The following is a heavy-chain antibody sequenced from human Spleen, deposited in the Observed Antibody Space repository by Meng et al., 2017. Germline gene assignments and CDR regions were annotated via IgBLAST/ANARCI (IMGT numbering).Heavy chain of an antibody. CDR3: ARHRSSSWSDY. V-gene: IGHV7-4-1*02. CDR1: GYIFTTYG. D-gene: IGHD6-13*01. CDR2: INTDTGNP. J-gene: IGHJ4*02. Sequence: QGQLVQSWSELKKPGASVKVSCKASGYIFTTYGMNWVRQAPGQGLEWMGWINTDTGNPTYAQGFTGRFVFSLDTSVSTAYLQISSLKAEDTAVYYCARHRSSSWSDYWGQGTLVTVSS.